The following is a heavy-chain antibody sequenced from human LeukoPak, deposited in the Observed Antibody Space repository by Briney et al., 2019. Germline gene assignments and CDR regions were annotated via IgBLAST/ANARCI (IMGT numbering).Heavy chain of an antibody. CDR3: ARFNWGGYYFDS. Sequence: SETLSLTCTVSNGSITSHYWSWIRQSPGQGPEWIGYVYYSGSTSYNPSLKSRVTVSMDTSKKQFSLIMKSVTGADTAVYFCARFNWGGYYFDSWGQGALVTVSS. CDR2: VYYSGST. V-gene: IGHV4-59*08. D-gene: IGHD7-27*01. CDR1: NGSITSHY. J-gene: IGHJ4*02.